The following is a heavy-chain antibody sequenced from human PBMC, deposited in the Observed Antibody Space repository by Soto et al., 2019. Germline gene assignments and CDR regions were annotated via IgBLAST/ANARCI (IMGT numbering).Heavy chain of an antibody. V-gene: IGHV4-39*01. CDR1: GGSISNNNYH. J-gene: IGHJ4*02. CDR2: IYYRGNT. Sequence: SETLSLTCSVSGGSISNNNYHWGWIRQPPGKGLEWMGSIYYRGNTYYNPSLRSRITISVDTSRNQFSLALRSVTAADTAVYFCARLRGGCPADFWGQGTLVTVSS. CDR3: ARLRGGCPADF. D-gene: IGHD3-16*01.